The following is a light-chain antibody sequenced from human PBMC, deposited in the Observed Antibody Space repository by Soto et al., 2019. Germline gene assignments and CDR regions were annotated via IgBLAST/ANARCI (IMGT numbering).Light chain of an antibody. CDR1: QSISSY. CDR2: AAS. Sequence: DIQMTQSPSSLSASVGDRVTITCRASQSISSYLNWYQQKPGKAPKLLIYAASSLQSGVPSRFIGSGSGTDFTLTISSLQPEDFATYYCQQADSFPLITFGQGTRLEIK. J-gene: IGKJ5*01. V-gene: IGKV1-39*01. CDR3: QQADSFPLIT.